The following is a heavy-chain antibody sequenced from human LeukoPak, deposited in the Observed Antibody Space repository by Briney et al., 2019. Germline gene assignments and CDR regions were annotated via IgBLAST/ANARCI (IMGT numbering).Heavy chain of an antibody. D-gene: IGHD4-23*01. CDR3: WINPRSTGGEDDY. V-gene: IGHV1-69*04. Sequence: ASVKVSCKASGGTFSSYAISWVRQAPGQGLEWMGRIIPILGIANYAQKFQGRVTITADKSTSTAYMELSSLRSEDTAVYYCWINPRSTGGEDDYWGQGTLVTVSS. CDR1: GGTFSSYA. CDR2: IIPILGIA. J-gene: IGHJ4*02.